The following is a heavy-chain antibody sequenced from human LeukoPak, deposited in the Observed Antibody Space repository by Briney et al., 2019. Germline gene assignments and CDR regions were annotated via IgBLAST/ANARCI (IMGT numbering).Heavy chain of an antibody. V-gene: IGHV3-23*01. CDR2: LSGNGNTI. J-gene: IGHJ4*02. CDR3: AKALYGGHDY. D-gene: IGHD4-23*01. CDR1: GFTFSSYS. Sequence: QSGGSLRLSCAASGFTFSSYSMNWVRQAPGKGLECVSALSGNGNTIYYADSVKGRFTISRDNSKNTLSLQMNSLRAEDTAVYYCAKALYGGHDYWGQGTLVTVSS.